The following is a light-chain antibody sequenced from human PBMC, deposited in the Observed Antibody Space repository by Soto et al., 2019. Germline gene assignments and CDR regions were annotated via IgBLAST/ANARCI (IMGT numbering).Light chain of an antibody. CDR2: GAS. CDR1: QSVRSNY. V-gene: IGKV3-20*01. CDR3: QHYNNWPRT. Sequence: EIVLTQSPGTLSLSSGERATLSCRASQSVRSNYLAWYQQKPGQAPRLLIYGASSRATGIPDRFGGSGSGTDFTLTISRLEPEDFAVYYCQHYNNWPRTFGQGTKVEIK. J-gene: IGKJ1*01.